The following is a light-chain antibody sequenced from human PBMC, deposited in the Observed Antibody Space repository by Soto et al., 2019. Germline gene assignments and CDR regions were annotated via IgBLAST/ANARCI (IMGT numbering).Light chain of an antibody. Sequence: QSVLTQPASVSGSPGQSITISCTGTSSDVGGYNYVSWYQQHPGKAPKLMIYDVSNRPSGVSNRFSGSKSGNTASLTISGLQAEAEADYYCSSYTSSSTPFVFGTG. V-gene: IGLV2-14*01. CDR3: SSYTSSSTPFV. CDR2: DVS. CDR1: SSDVGGYNY. J-gene: IGLJ1*01.